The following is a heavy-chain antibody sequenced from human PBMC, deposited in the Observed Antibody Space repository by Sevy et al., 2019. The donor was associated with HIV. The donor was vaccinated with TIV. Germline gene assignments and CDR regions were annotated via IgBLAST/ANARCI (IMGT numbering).Heavy chain of an antibody. V-gene: IGHV3-30-3*01. CDR2: ISYDGTYK. CDR1: GFTFSSYA. Sequence: GGALRLSCAASGFTFSSYALHWVRQAPGKGLEWVAIISYDGTYKDYADSVKGRFIISRDNSKNTLFLQMNSLRADDTAVYYCARDVCGGGCYSGGYYFDYWGQGTLVTVSS. CDR3: ARDVCGGGCYSGGYYFDY. D-gene: IGHD2-21*02. J-gene: IGHJ4*02.